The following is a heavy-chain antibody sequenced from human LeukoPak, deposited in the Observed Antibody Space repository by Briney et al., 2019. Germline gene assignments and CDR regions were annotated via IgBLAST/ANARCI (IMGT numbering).Heavy chain of an antibody. CDR1: GGTVSSYA. V-gene: IGHV1-18*01. D-gene: IGHD4-23*01. CDR3: PRDNSMHERGWWFDP. Sequence: GASVKVSCKASGGTVSSYAISWVRQAPGQGLEWMGWISAYNGNTNYAQKLQGRVTMTTDTSTSTAYMELRSLRSDDTAVYYCPRDNSMHERGWWFDPWGQGTLVTVSS. J-gene: IGHJ5*02. CDR2: ISAYNGNT.